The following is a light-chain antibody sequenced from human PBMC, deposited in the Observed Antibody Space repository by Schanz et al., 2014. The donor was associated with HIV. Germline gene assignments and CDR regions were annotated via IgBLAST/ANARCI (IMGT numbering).Light chain of an antibody. CDR3: SSYRSGSPLWV. Sequence: QSALTQPASVSGSPGQSITISCTGTSSDVGGYNYVAWYQQHAGKAPQLMIFDVSNRPSGVSYRFSGSKSGNTASLTISGLQAEDEADYYCSSYRSGSPLWVFGGGTKLTVL. CDR2: DVS. V-gene: IGLV2-14*01. J-gene: IGLJ3*02. CDR1: SSDVGGYNY.